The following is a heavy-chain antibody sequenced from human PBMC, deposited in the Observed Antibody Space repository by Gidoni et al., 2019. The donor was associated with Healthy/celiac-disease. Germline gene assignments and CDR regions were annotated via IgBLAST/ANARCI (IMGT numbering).Heavy chain of an antibody. J-gene: IGHJ4*02. CDR1: GFNVSSYS. V-gene: IGHV3-21*01. CDR2: ISSSISYI. Sequence: EVQLVESGGGLVKTGGSLRLSCAASGFNVSSYSMNWVRQAPGKGLEWVSSISSSISYIYYADSVKGLFPISRDNAKNSLYLQMNSLRAEDTAVYYCARGRLREMATYDYWGQGTLVTVSS. D-gene: IGHD3-16*01. CDR3: ARGRLREMATYDY.